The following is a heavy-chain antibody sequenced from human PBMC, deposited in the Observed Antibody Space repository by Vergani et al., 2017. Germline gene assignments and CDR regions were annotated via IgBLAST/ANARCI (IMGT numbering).Heavy chain of an antibody. V-gene: IGHV3-21*01. CDR1: GFTFSSYS. D-gene: IGHD6-13*01. CDR2: ISRSSNYI. CDR3: AKFPSIAAAGYYYYYGMDV. Sequence: EVQMVESGGGLVKPGGSLRLSCVASGFTFSSYSMNWVRRAPGKGLEWVSSISRSSNYIYYADSVKGRFTISRDNAKNSLYLQMNSLRAEDTAVYYCAKFPSIAAAGYYYYYGMDVWGQGTTVTVSS. J-gene: IGHJ6*02.